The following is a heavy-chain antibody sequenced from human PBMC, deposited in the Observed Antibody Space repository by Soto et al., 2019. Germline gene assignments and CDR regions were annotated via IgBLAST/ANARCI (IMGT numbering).Heavy chain of an antibody. V-gene: IGHV3-48*02. J-gene: IGHJ6*02. CDR1: GFTFSSYS. CDR2: ISSSSSTI. CDR3: ASFVARVTFMDV. D-gene: IGHD2-21*01. Sequence: PGGSLRLSCAASGFTFSSYSMNWVRQAPGKGLEWVSYISSSSSTIYYADSVEGRFTISRDNAKNSLYLQMSSLRDEDTAVYYCASFVARVTFMDVWGQGTTVTVSS.